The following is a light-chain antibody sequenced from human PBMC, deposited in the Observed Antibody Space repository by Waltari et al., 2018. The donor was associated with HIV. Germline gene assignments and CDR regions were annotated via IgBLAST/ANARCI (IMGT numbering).Light chain of an antibody. J-gene: IGKJ2*01. CDR2: DAS. V-gene: IGKV1-13*02. CDR3: QQFRTYPRT. CDR1: QGIRNA. Sequence: AIQLTQSPSSLSASVGDRVTITCRASQGIRNALAWYQQKPGRPPKLLIYDASTLEGGVQSRFSGSFSGTDFNLTISNLQPEDSATYYCQQFRTYPRTFGQGATLEI.